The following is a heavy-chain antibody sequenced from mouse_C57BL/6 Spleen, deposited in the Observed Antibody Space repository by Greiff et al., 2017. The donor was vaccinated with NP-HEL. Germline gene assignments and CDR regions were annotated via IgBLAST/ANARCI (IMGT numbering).Heavy chain of an antibody. CDR1: GFTFSDYG. CDR3: ASTVVARDAMDY. CDR2: ISSGSSTI. V-gene: IGHV5-17*01. J-gene: IGHJ4*01. Sequence: EVQVVESGGGLVKPGGSLKLSCAASGFTFSDYGMHWVRQAPEKGLEWVAYISSGSSTIYYADTVKGRFTISRDNAKNTLFLQMTSLRSEDTAMYYCASTVVARDAMDYWGQGTSVTVSS. D-gene: IGHD1-1*01.